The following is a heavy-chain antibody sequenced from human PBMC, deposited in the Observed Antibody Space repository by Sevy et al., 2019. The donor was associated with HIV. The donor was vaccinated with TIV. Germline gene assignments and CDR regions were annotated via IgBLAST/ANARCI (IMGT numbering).Heavy chain of an antibody. CDR3: ARDPHCSSTSCYFRHIGYGSYYYYYGMDV. CDR1: GYTFTSYD. Sequence: ASVKVSCKASGYTFTSYDINWVRQATGQGLEWMGWMNPNSGNTGYAQKFQGRVTMTRNTSISTAYMELSSLRSEEPAVYYCARDPHCSSTSCYFRHIGYGSYYYYYGMDVWGQGTTVTVSS. V-gene: IGHV1-8*01. CDR2: MNPNSGNT. J-gene: IGHJ6*02. D-gene: IGHD2-2*01.